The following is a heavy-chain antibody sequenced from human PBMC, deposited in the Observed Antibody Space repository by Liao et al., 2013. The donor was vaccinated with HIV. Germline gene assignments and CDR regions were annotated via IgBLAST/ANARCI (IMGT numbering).Heavy chain of an antibody. CDR1: RGSMSSGSFY. V-gene: IGHV4-61*10. CDR3: ARADSSTWGPSFDY. CDR2: IYYSGST. Sequence: QVQLQESGPGLVKTLETLSLTCTVSRGSMSSGSFYWSWIRQPAGKGLEWIGYIYYSGSTHYNPFLMSRVTISVDTSKNQFSLRLSSVTAADTAVYYCARADSSTWGPSFDYWGQGTLVTVSS. D-gene: IGHD6-13*01. J-gene: IGHJ4*02.